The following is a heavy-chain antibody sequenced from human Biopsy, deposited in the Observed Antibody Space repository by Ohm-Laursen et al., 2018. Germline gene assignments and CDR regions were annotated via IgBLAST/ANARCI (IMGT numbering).Heavy chain of an antibody. D-gene: IGHD3-22*01. Sequence: SQTLSLTCSVSGGSMSSGAYNWNWVRQHPGKGLEWIGYVFDSGSTYCSPSLEGRLTISIDTPKNQFSLKLTSVTAADTAVYYCARTPLWDGGGYDSPHFDSWGQGTLVTVSS. CDR3: ARTPLWDGGGYDSPHFDS. CDR2: VFDSGST. J-gene: IGHJ5*01. CDR1: GGSMSSGAYN. V-gene: IGHV4-31*03.